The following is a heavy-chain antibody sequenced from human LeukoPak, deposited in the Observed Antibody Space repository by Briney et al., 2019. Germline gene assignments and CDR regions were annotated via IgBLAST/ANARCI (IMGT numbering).Heavy chain of an antibody. CDR3: ATEISAFDI. Sequence: GGSLRLSCAASGFTFSSYWTSWVRQAPGKGLEWVANIKQDGSEKYYVDSVKGRFTISRDNAKNSLYLQMNSLRAEDTAVYYCATEISAFDIWGQGTMVTVSS. CDR2: IKQDGSEK. CDR1: GFTFSSYW. J-gene: IGHJ3*02. V-gene: IGHV3-7*01.